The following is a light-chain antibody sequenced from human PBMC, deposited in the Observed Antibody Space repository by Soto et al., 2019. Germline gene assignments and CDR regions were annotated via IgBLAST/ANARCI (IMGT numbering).Light chain of an antibody. V-gene: IGKV3-20*01. CDR2: GAS. CDR3: QQYGSSP. Sequence: EIVLTQSPGTLSLSPGERATLSCRASQSVSSSYLAWYQQKPGQAPRLLIYGASSRATGIPDGFSGSGSGTDFTLTSSRLEPEDFAVYYCQQYGSSPFGQGTKLESK. J-gene: IGKJ2*01. CDR1: QSVSSSY.